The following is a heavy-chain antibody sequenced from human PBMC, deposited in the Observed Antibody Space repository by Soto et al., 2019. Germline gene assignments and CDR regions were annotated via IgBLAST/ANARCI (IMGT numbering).Heavy chain of an antibody. CDR3: ARAPLEYCNSTSCYAGMVVS. CDR2: IYYSGST. J-gene: IGHJ5*02. D-gene: IGHD2-2*01. Sequence: SETLSLTCTVSGGSLSRYYWSWIRQPPGEGLVWIGYIYYSGSTNYNPSLKSRVTISVDTSKNQFSLKLSSVTAADTAVYYCARAPLEYCNSTSCYAGMVVSWGQGTLVTVSS. CDR1: GGSLSRYY. V-gene: IGHV4-59*08.